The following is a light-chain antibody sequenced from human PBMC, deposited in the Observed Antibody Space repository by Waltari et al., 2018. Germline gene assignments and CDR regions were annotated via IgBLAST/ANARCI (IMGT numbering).Light chain of an antibody. V-gene: IGLV1-51*01. CDR1: VPNIGKYS. CDR2: DNE. CDR3: ATWDTRLGAVV. Sequence: QSVLTQPPPVSAATGQKVTIPCSEGVPNIGKYSVSWYQHLPQPAPKLLIFDNENRPSGIPDRFSGSQSGTSATLGITGLQTEDEADYYCATWDTRLGAVVLGGGTKLTVL. J-gene: IGLJ3*02.